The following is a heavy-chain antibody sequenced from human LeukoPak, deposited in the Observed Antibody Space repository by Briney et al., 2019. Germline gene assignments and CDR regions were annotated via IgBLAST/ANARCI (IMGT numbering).Heavy chain of an antibody. D-gene: IGHD3-10*01. CDR3: ARDGRFGEFYFDY. CDR1: GFTFSSYS. V-gene: IGHV3-48*01. J-gene: IGHJ4*02. Sequence: PGGSLRLSCAASGFTFSSYSMNWVRQAPGKGLEWVSYISSSSSTIYYADSVKGRFTISRDNAKNSLYLQMNSLRAEDTAVYYCARDGRFGEFYFDYWGQGTLVTASS. CDR2: ISSSSSTI.